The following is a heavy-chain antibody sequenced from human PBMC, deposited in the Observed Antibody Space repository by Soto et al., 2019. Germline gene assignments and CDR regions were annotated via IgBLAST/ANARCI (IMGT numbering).Heavy chain of an antibody. V-gene: IGHV3-33*01. D-gene: IGHD3-9*01. J-gene: IGHJ3*02. CDR2: IWYDGSNK. CDR3: ARGLALDAFDI. Sequence: PRGSLRLSCSASGFSFSTYGMHWVRQAPGKGLEWVALIWYDGSNKYYADSVKGRFTITRDNSKNRLYLQMHGLRAEDTAVYYCARGLALDAFDIWGQATKVTVSS. CDR1: GFSFSTYG.